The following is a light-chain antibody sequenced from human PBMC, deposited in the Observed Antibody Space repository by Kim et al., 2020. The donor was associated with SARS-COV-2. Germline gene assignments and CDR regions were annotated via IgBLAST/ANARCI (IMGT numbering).Light chain of an antibody. Sequence: DIQMTQSPSSLSASVGDRVSIACRASQNINNFLHWYQQKPGKAPKLLIYSASSLQSGVPSRFSGSGSGTDFTLTITNLQPEDFATYYCQQTYNTFRYTFGGGTKVEI. J-gene: IGKJ4*01. V-gene: IGKV1-39*01. CDR3: QQTYNTFRYT. CDR2: SAS. CDR1: QNINNF.